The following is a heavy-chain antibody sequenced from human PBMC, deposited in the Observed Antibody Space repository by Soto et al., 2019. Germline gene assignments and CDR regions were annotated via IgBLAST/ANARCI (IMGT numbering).Heavy chain of an antibody. Sequence: QVQLVQSGAEVKKPGASVKVSCKASGYTFTSYAMHWVRQAPGQRLEWMGWINAGNGNTKYSQKFQGRVTITRDTSASTAYLELSSLRSEDTAVYYCARTVGYYYGMDVWGQGTTVTVSS. CDR3: ARTVGYYYGMDV. CDR2: INAGNGNT. V-gene: IGHV1-3*01. J-gene: IGHJ6*02. CDR1: GYTFTSYA. D-gene: IGHD4-17*01.